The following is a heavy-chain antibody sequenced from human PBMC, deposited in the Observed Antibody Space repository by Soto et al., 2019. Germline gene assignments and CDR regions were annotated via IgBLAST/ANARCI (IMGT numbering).Heavy chain of an antibody. V-gene: IGHV3-21*03. CDR1: GFTFISYS. Sequence: GGSLRLSCTSSGFTFISYSMNWVRQAPGKGLEWVSSISSSSSYIYYSTSLKTRLTISKDTSKNQVVLTMTNVDPVGTATYYCARIHGPSGNYDLDYWGQGTLVTVSS. D-gene: IGHD5-12*01. J-gene: IGHJ4*02. CDR2: ISSSSSYI. CDR3: ARIHGPSGNYDLDY.